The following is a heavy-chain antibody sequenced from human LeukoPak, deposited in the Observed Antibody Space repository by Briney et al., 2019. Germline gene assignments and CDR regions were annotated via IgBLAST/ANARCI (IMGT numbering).Heavy chain of an antibody. D-gene: IGHD2/OR15-2a*01. CDR3: TTFYTRLTDY. CDR1: GLTFNTYW. V-gene: IGHV3-7*05. Sequence: GGSLRLSCAASGLTFNTYWISWVRQAPGKGLEWLATINQDGGEKNYVDSVKGRFTISRDNAKNSLFLQMNSLRVEDTAVYYCTTFYTRLTDYWGQGTLVTVSS. CDR2: INQDGGEK. J-gene: IGHJ4*02.